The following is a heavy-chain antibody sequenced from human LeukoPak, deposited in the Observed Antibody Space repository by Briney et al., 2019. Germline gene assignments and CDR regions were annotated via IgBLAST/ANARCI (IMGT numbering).Heavy chain of an antibody. Sequence: SETLSLACTVSGGSISSYYWSWFRQPAGKGLEWIGRIYITGSTNYNPSLKSRVTMSVDTSKSQFSLRLSSVTAADTAVYYCARGRGDSSSWYSYYYYYMDVWGKGTTVTVSS. CDR2: IYITGST. V-gene: IGHV4-4*07. CDR1: GGSISSYY. CDR3: ARGRGDSSSWYSYYYYYMDV. J-gene: IGHJ6*03. D-gene: IGHD6-13*01.